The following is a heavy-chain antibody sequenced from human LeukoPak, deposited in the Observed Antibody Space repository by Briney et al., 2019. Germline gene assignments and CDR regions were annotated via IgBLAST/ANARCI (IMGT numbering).Heavy chain of an antibody. CDR1: GGSISSGDYY. V-gene: IGHV4-39*07. CDR3: ARDYSGYSGYGDDY. CDR2: IYYSGST. D-gene: IGHD5-12*01. Sequence: PSETLSLTCTVSGGSISSGDYYWGWIRQPPGKGLEWIGSIYYSGSTYYNPSLKSRVTISVDTSKNQFSLKLSSVTAADTAVYYCARDYSGYSGYGDDYWGQGTLVTVSS. J-gene: IGHJ4*02.